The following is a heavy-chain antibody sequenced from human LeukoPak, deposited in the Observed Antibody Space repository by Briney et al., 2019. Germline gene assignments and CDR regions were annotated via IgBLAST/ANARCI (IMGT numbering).Heavy chain of an antibody. CDR1: GGSFSGYY. Sequence: SSETLSLTCAVYGGSFSGYYWSWIRQPPGKGLEWIGEINRSGSTNYNPSLKSRVTIPVDTSKHQFSLKLSSVTAADPAVYYCARYETLVRPFDYWGQGTLVTVSS. V-gene: IGHV4-34*01. CDR2: INRSGST. CDR3: ARYETLVRPFDY. J-gene: IGHJ4*02. D-gene: IGHD6-6*01.